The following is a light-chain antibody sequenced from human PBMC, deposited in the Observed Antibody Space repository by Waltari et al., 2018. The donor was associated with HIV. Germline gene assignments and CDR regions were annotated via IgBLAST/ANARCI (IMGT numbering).Light chain of an antibody. CDR3: ATWDDGLSGWV. V-gene: IGLV1-44*01. CDR1: PPKIGGNT. CDR2: NND. Sequence: QSGVTQPPSASGTPGKRVTMSGSGRPPKIGGNTVIGYQHLPQTAPKLLIFNNDERPSGVPDRFSASKTGTSASLDISGLQSEDEADYYCATWDDGLSGWVFGGGTKLTVL. J-gene: IGLJ3*02.